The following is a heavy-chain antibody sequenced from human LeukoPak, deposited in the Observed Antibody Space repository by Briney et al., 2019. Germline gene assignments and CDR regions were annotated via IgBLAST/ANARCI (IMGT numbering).Heavy chain of an antibody. J-gene: IGHJ4*01. V-gene: IGHV3-72*01. Sequence: GSLRLSCAASGFTFSDYYMSWVRQAPGKGLEWVGRSRDKGNSYTTAYAASVRGRFTISRDDSKNSLYLQMNSLKIEDTAVYYCTKLARAPRDFDYWGQGTLVTVSS. CDR3: TKLARAPRDFDY. CDR1: GFTFSDYY. CDR2: SRDKGNSYTT. D-gene: IGHD3-10*01.